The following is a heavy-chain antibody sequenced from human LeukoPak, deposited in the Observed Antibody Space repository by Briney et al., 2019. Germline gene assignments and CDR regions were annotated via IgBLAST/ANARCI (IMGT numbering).Heavy chain of an antibody. J-gene: IGHJ4*02. CDR1: GYTFSGYY. D-gene: IGHD3-9*01. Sequence: ASVKVSCKASGYTFSGYYMHWVRQAPGQGLEWMGIINPSGGSTSYAQKFQGRVTMTRDTSTSTVYMELSSLRSEDTAVYYCARVPGHTGYFDWLGRSGPFDYWGQGTLVTVSS. CDR2: INPSGGST. CDR3: ARVPGHTGYFDWLGRSGPFDY. V-gene: IGHV1-46*01.